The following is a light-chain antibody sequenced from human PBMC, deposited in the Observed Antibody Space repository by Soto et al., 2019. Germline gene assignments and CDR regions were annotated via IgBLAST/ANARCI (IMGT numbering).Light chain of an antibody. CDR1: NSDVGIYNL. V-gene: IGLV2-23*02. CDR3: CSYAGNTTFK. CDR2: AVS. J-gene: IGLJ3*02. Sequence: QSALTQPASVSGSPGQWITISCAGPNSDVGIYNLVSWYQQHPGKAPKLIIYAVSKRPSGVSTRFSGSKSGNTASLSISGLQAEDEADYYCCSYAGNTTFKFGGGTKVTVL.